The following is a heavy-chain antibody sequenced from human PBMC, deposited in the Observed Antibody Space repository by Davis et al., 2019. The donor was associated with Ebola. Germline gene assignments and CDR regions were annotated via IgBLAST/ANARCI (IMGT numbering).Heavy chain of an antibody. CDR2: TYYSSKWYN. CDR3: ARGFLRDGFDI. D-gene: IGHD3-3*01. J-gene: IGHJ3*02. CDR1: GDSVSSGG. Sequence: PSETLSLTCAISGDSVSSGGWNWIRQSPSRGLEWLGRTYYSSKWYNDYAVSVKSRITINLDTSKNQFSLQLNSVTPEDTAVYYCARGFLRDGFDIWGQGTMITVSS. V-gene: IGHV6-1*01.